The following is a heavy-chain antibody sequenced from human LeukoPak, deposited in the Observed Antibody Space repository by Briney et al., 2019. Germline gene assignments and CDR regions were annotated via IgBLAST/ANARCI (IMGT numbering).Heavy chain of an antibody. V-gene: IGHV2-5*02. CDR3: AHRQYHFGALTFDI. CDR2: IYRDDDK. Sequence: SGPTLVKPTQTLTLTCTFSGFSLSTSGVGVGWIRQTPGKALEWLALIYRDDDKRYSPSLKSRLTITKDTSKNQVVLTMTNMDPVDTATYYCAHRQYHFGALTFDIWGQGTVVTVSS. D-gene: IGHD3-16*01. CDR1: GFSLSTSGVG. J-gene: IGHJ3*02.